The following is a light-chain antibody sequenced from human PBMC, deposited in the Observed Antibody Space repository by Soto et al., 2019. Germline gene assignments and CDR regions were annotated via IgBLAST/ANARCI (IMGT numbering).Light chain of an antibody. Sequence: QSALTQPRSVSGSPGQSVTISCTGTSSDVGGYNYVSWYQQHPGKAPKLMIYDVTKRPSGVPDRFSGSKSGNTASLTISGLQAEDEADYYCWSYAGSNTWVFGGGTQLTVL. J-gene: IGLJ3*02. V-gene: IGLV2-11*01. CDR1: SSDVGGYNY. CDR2: DVT. CDR3: WSYAGSNTWV.